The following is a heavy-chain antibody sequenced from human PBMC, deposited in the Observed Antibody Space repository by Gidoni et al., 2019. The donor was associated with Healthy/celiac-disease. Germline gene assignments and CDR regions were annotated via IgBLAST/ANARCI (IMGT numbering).Heavy chain of an antibody. V-gene: IGHV3-23*01. CDR2: ISGSGGST. CDR3: AKDNWNYVSYFDY. CDR1: GFTFSSYA. Sequence: EVQLLESGGGLVQPGGSLRLSCSASGFTFSSYAMSWVRQAPGKGLEWVSAISGSGGSTYYADSVKGRFTISRDNSKNTLYLQMNSLRAEDTAVYYCAKDNWNYVSYFDYWGQGTLVTVSS. J-gene: IGHJ4*02. D-gene: IGHD1-7*01.